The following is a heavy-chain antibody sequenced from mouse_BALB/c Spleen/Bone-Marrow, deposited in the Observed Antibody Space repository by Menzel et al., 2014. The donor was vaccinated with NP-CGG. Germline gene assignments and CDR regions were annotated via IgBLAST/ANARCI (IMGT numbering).Heavy chain of an antibody. CDR1: GFTFSSFG. D-gene: IGHD1-1*01. CDR3: ASRGRNHWYLDV. V-gene: IGHV5-17*02. CDR2: ISSGSSTI. J-gene: IGHJ1*01. Sequence: DVKLVESGGGLVQPGASRNLSCPASGFTFSSFGMHWLRQAPEKGLEWAAYISSGSSTIYYADTVKGRFTNSRDKPKNTQFLVMSSLRSEDTAMYYCASRGRNHWYLDVWGAGTPVNVPS.